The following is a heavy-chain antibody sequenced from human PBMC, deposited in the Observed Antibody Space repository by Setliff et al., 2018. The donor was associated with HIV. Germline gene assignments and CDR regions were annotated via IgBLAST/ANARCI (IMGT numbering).Heavy chain of an antibody. CDR3: ARDPLWFGELRGAFDY. Sequence: GASVKVSCKTSGYTFTNYAMNWVRQAPGQGLEWMGWVNTNTGNPTYAQGFTGRFAFSLDTSVSTAYLQISSLKAEDTAVYFCARDPLWFGELRGAFDYWGQGTLVTVSS. J-gene: IGHJ4*02. CDR1: GYTFTNYA. V-gene: IGHV7-4-1*02. D-gene: IGHD3-10*01. CDR2: VNTNTGNP.